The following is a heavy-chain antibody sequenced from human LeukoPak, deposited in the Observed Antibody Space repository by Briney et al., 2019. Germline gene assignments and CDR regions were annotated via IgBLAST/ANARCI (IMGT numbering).Heavy chain of an antibody. CDR1: GFTFSSYS. CDR3: ARDLDSSGYYYTFDY. D-gene: IGHD3-22*01. V-gene: IGHV3-48*04. CDR2: ISSSGSTI. Sequence: GGSLRLSCAASGFTFSSYSMNWVRQAPGNGLEWVSYISSSGSTIYYADSVKGRFTISRDNAKNSLYLQMNSLRAEDTAVYYCARDLDSSGYYYTFDYWGQGTLVTVSS. J-gene: IGHJ4*02.